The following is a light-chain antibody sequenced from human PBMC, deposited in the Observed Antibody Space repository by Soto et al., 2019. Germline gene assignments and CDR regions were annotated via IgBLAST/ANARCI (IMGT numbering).Light chain of an antibody. CDR3: QQYHNWPPQYT. CDR1: QTVASN. CDR2: GAS. V-gene: IGKV3-15*01. Sequence: EIVMTQSPATLSVSPGERATLSCRASQTVASNVAWYQQKPGQAPRPLIHGASTRATGVSARFSGTGSGTEFTLTISSLQSEDFAVYYCQQYHNWPPQYTFGQGTRLQIK. J-gene: IGKJ2*01.